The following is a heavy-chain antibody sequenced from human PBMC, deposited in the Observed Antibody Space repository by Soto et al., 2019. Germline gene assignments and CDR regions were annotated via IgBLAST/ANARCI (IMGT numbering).Heavy chain of an antibody. D-gene: IGHD2-2*01. V-gene: IGHV3-23*01. CDR3: ASGSIVAVPAAMMDWFDP. CDR2: ISGSGGST. Sequence: GGALRLSCAVSGFTYSGDAMSWVRQAPGKGIEWVSAISGSGGSTYYAESVKGRFSISRDNSKSTLYLQMNSLRAEDTAVYSFASGSIVAVPAAMMDWFDPWGQGTLVTVSS. J-gene: IGHJ5*02. CDR1: GFTYSGDA.